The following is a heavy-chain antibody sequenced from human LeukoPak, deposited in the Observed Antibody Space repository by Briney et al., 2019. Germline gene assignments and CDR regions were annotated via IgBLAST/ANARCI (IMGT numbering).Heavy chain of an antibody. J-gene: IGHJ4*02. CDR3: ARIGEDSSGWYHVDY. D-gene: IGHD6-19*01. Sequence: GGSLRLSCAASGFTFSSYGMNWVRQAPGKGLEWVSFLRSRSSTIYYADSVKGRFTVSRDNAKNSLYLQMNSLRDEDTAVYFCARIGEDSSGWYHVDYWGQGTLVTVSS. CDR1: GFTFSSYG. CDR2: LRSRSSTI. V-gene: IGHV3-48*02.